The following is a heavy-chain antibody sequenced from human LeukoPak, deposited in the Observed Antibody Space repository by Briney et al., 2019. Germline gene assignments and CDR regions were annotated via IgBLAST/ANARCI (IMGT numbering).Heavy chain of an antibody. V-gene: IGHV3-33*03. CDR3: AKSAHGYSSSWFDY. J-gene: IGHJ4*02. CDR1: GFTFSSYG. Sequence: GGSLRHSCAASGFTFSSYGMHWVRQAPGKGLEWVAVIWYDGSNKYYADSVKGRFTISRDNAKNSLYLQMNSLRAEDTALYYCAKSAHGYSSSWFDYWGQGTLVTVSS. CDR2: IWYDGSNK. D-gene: IGHD6-13*01.